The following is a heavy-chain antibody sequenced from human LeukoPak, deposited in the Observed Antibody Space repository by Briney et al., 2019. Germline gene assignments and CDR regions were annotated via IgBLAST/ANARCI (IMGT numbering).Heavy chain of an antibody. Sequence: SVKVSCKASGYTFTGYYIHWVRQAPGQGLEWMGGIIPIFGTANYAQKFQGRVTITADKSTSTAYMELSSLRSEDTAVYYCARGAPGTTGDYYYMDVWGKGTTVTVSS. V-gene: IGHV1-69*06. J-gene: IGHJ6*03. CDR3: ARGAPGTTGDYYYMDV. D-gene: IGHD3-10*01. CDR1: GYTFTGYY. CDR2: IIPIFGTA.